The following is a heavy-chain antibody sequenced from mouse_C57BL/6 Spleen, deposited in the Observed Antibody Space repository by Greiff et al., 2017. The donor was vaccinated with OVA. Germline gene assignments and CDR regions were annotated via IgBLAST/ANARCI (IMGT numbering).Heavy chain of an antibody. CDR3: TDGNYLDY. CDR1: GFTFSNYW. CDR2: IRLKSDNYAT. V-gene: IGHV6-3*01. J-gene: IGHJ2*01. D-gene: IGHD2-1*01. Sequence: EVQLVESGGGLVQPGGSMKLSCVASGFTFSNYWMNWVRQSPEKGLEWVAQIRLKSDNYATHYAESVKGRFTISRDDSKSSVYLQMNNLRAEDTGIYYCTDGNYLDYWGQGTTLTVSS.